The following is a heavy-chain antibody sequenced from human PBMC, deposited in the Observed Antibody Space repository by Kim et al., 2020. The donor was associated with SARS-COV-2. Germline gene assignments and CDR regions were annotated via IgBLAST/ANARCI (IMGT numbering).Heavy chain of an antibody. J-gene: IGHJ4*02. D-gene: IGHD3-10*01. Sequence: GGSLRLSCAASGFTFSSYGMHWVRQAPGKGLEWVAVIWYDGSNKYYADSVKGRFTMSRDNSKNTLYLQMNSLRAEDTAVYYCAKDEGLLWFGEYPGPFDYWGQGTLVTVSS. CDR3: AKDEGLLWFGEYPGPFDY. CDR2: IWYDGSNK. V-gene: IGHV3-33*06. CDR1: GFTFSSYG.